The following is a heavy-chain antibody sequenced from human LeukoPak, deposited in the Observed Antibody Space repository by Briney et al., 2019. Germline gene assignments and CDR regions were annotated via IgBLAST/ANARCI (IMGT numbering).Heavy chain of an antibody. Sequence: GASVKVSCKASGYTFTSYDINWVRQATGQGLEWMGWMNPNCGNTGYAQKFQGRVTMTRNTSISTAYMELSSLKSEDTAVYYCARKGPANYYYYMDVWGKGTSVTVSS. CDR3: ARKGPANYYYYMDV. CDR1: GYTFTSYD. V-gene: IGHV1-8*01. D-gene: IGHD2-2*01. CDR2: MNPNCGNT. J-gene: IGHJ6*03.